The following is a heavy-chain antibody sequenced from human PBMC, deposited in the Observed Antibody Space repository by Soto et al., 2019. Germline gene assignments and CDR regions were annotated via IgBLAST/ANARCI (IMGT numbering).Heavy chain of an antibody. CDR3: AAEGGDTAMVRHYYYGMDV. J-gene: IGHJ6*02. CDR2: IVVGSGNT. D-gene: IGHD5-18*01. CDR1: GFTFTSSA. Sequence: ASVKVSCKASGFTFTSSAVQWVRQARGQRLEGIGWIVVGSGNTNYAQKFQERVTITRDMSTSTAYMELSSMRSEDTAVYYCAAEGGDTAMVRHYYYGMDVWGQGTTVTVSS. V-gene: IGHV1-58*01.